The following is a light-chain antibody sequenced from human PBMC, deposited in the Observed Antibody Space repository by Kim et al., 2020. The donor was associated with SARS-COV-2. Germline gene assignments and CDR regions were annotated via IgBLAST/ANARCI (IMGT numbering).Light chain of an antibody. J-gene: IGKJ1*01. Sequence: PGERDNLCCRARPMLSSRTLAWYQRQPGQAPWLLIHDASLRATGIPDRFSGRGYGTEFTITISRLEPEDFTVYYWQQHGYSPQTFGQGTKVDI. V-gene: IGKV3-20*01. CDR1: PMLSSRT. CDR3: QQHGYSPQT. CDR2: DAS.